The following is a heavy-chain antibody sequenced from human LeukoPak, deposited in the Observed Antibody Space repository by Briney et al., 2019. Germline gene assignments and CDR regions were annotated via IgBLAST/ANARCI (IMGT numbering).Heavy chain of an antibody. D-gene: IGHD2-15*01. CDR2: IYYSGST. J-gene: IGHJ4*02. Sequence: SQTLSLTCTVSGGSISSGGSYWSWIRQHPGKGLEWIGYIYYSGSTYYNPSLKSRVTISVDTSKKQFSLKLRSVTAADTAVYYCARSGGYSLDSWGQGTLVTVSS. CDR1: GGSISSGGSY. V-gene: IGHV4-31*03. CDR3: ARSGGYSLDS.